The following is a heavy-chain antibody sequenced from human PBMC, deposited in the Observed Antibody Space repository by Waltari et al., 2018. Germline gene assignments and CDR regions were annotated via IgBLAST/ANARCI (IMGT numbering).Heavy chain of an antibody. J-gene: IGHJ4*02. D-gene: IGHD3-10*01. V-gene: IGHV5-51*01. CDR3: ARRSRGGADY. Sequence: EVQLLQSGAEVKKPGEALKISCQGSGYSFSTYFVAWVGHTPEKGLKWMGVIFPRDLDTRYSPSFQGQVTFSADTSINTAYLQWSSLKTSDTATYYCARRSRGGADYWGQGTLVTVSS. CDR1: GYSFSTYF. CDR2: IFPRDLDT.